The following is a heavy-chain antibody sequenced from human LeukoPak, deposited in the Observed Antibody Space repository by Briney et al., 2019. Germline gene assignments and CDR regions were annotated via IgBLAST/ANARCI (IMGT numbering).Heavy chain of an antibody. CDR3: ARAHPGIAVAGTPSAY. CDR1: GYTFTSYG. D-gene: IGHD6-19*01. Sequence: ASVKVSCKASGYTFTSYGIGWVRQAPGQGLEWMGWISAYNGNTNYAQKLQGRVTMTTDTSTSTAYMELRSLRSDDTAVYYCARAHPGIAVAGTPSAYWGQGTLVTVSS. V-gene: IGHV1-18*01. CDR2: ISAYNGNT. J-gene: IGHJ4*02.